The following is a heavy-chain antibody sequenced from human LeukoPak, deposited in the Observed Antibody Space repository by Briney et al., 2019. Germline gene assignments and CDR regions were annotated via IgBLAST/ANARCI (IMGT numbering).Heavy chain of an antibody. V-gene: IGHV7-4-1*02. CDR3: ARDPGAVRGVTPWAFDI. J-gene: IGHJ3*02. CDR2: INTNTGNP. Sequence: ASVKVSCKASGYTFTSYAMNWVRQAPGQGLEWMGWINTNTGNPTYAQGFTGRFVFSLDTSVSTAYLQISSLKAEDTAVYYCARDPGAVRGVTPWAFDIWGQGTMVTVSS. D-gene: IGHD3-10*01. CDR1: GYTFTSYA.